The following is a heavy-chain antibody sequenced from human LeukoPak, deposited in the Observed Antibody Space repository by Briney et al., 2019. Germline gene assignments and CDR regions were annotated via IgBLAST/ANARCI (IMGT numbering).Heavy chain of an antibody. J-gene: IGHJ5*02. Sequence: ASVKVSCKASGYTFTGYYMHWVRQAPGQGLEWMGWMNPNSGDTNHAQKFQGRVTMTRDTSISTGYMELSRLRSDDTAVYYCARGKGYSYGYNWFDPWGQGTLVTVSS. V-gene: IGHV1-2*02. CDR3: ARGKGYSYGYNWFDP. CDR1: GYTFTGYY. D-gene: IGHD5-18*01. CDR2: MNPNSGDT.